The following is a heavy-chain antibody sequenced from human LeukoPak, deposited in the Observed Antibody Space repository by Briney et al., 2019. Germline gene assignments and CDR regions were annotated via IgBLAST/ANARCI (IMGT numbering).Heavy chain of an antibody. Sequence: GGSLRLSCPASGFTFSSYGMHWVRQAPGKGLEWVALIWYDGSNKYYADSVKGRLTISRDNSKNTLYLQMNSLRAEDTAVYYCAREGPRGNSQFDYWGQGTLVTVSS. J-gene: IGHJ4*02. D-gene: IGHD2/OR15-2a*01. V-gene: IGHV3-33*01. CDR3: AREGPRGNSQFDY. CDR2: IWYDGSNK. CDR1: GFTFSSYG.